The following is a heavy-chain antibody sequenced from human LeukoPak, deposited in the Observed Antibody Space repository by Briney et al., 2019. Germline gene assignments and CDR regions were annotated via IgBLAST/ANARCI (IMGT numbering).Heavy chain of an antibody. CDR3: ARVGLAARPGVSSY. J-gene: IGHJ4*02. V-gene: IGHV3-7*01. CDR1: GFALSSYW. D-gene: IGHD6-6*01. Sequence: GGSLRLSCIASGFALSSYWMSWVCDAPRKGLGWGANIKQDGGEKYYVDSVKGRFTISRDNTKNSLSLQMHNLRAEDTAGYYCARVGLAARPGVSSYWGQGTLVSVSS. CDR2: IKQDGGEK.